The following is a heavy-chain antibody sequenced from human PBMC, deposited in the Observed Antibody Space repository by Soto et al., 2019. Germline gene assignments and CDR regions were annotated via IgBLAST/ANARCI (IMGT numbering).Heavy chain of an antibody. CDR1: GFTFSSYS. CDR3: ARDADWALGY. V-gene: IGHV3-48*04. Sequence: GGSLRLSCAASGFTFSSYSMVWVRQAPGKGLEWVSYIFASSTTIYYADSVKGRFTVSRDNAQNSLFLLMNSLRAEDTAVYYCARDADWALGYWGQGTLVTVSS. J-gene: IGHJ4*02. CDR2: IFASSTTI. D-gene: IGHD3-9*01.